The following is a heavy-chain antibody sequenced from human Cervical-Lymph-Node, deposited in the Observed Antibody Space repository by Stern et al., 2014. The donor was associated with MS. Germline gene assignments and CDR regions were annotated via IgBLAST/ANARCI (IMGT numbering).Heavy chain of an antibody. V-gene: IGHV3-30*18. CDR2: ISYDGTHK. CDR1: GFSFSDYG. CDR3: AKDLGGNAFDY. Sequence: VQLVESGGGVVQPGRSLRLSCAASGFSFSDYGIHWVRQAPGKALEWVAVISYDGTHKYYTDSVNGRGNISRDNSKNTVYLEMNSLRSDDTAVYYCAKDLGGNAFDYWGQGTLVIVSS. D-gene: IGHD4-23*01. J-gene: IGHJ4*02.